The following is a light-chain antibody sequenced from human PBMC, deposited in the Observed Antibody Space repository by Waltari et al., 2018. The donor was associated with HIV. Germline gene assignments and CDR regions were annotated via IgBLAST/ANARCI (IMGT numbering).Light chain of an antibody. CDR2: QDE. CDR3: QAWGNSTAL. Sequence: FELSQPPSLSVSPGQTASITCPGDQLEEKSVCWFQQRPGQSPVEVIYQDEKRPSGVPGRCSGSNSGNTATLTISGTQTVDEAEYYCQAWGNSTALFGGGTKLTVL. CDR1: QLEEKS. V-gene: IGLV3-1*01. J-gene: IGLJ2*01.